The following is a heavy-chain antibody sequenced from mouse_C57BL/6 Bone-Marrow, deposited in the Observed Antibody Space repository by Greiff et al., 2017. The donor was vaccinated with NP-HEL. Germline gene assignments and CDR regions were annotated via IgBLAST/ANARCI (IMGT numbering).Heavy chain of an antibody. J-gene: IGHJ1*03. Sequence: EVKLMESGGGLVQPGGSMKLSCAASGFTFSDAWMDWVRQSPEKGLEWVAEIRNKANNHATYYAESVKGRFTISRDDSKSSVYLQMNSLRAEDTGIYYFTLYYGSSYWYFDVWGTGTTVTVSS. V-gene: IGHV6-6*01. D-gene: IGHD1-1*01. CDR1: GFTFSDAW. CDR3: TLYYGSSYWYFDV. CDR2: IRNKANNHAT.